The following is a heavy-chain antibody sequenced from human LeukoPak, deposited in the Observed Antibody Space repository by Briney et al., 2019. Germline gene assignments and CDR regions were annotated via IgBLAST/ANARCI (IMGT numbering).Heavy chain of an antibody. CDR2: INPNSGGT. J-gene: IGHJ6*03. D-gene: IGHD3-9*01. V-gene: IGHV1-2*02. CDR3: ASGYFDLPYYYYYYMDV. CDR1: GYTFTGYY. Sequence: ASVKVSCKASGYTFTGYYMHWVRQAPGQGLEWMGWINPNSGGTNYAQKFQGRVTMTRDTSISTAYMELSRLRSDDTAVYYCASGYFDLPYYYYYYMDVWGKGTTVTVSS.